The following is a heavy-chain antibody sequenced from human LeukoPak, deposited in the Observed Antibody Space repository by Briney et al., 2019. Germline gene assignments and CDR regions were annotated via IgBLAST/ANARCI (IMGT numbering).Heavy chain of an antibody. CDR3: ARDPDYYDSSGYSDDAFDI. J-gene: IGHJ3*02. D-gene: IGHD3-22*01. CDR1: GFTFSSDS. V-gene: IGHV3-21*01. Sequence: GGSLRLSCAASGFTFSSDSMNSFRQAPGKGLEWVSSISSSSSYIYYADSVKGRFTISRDNAKNSLYLQMNSLRAEDTAVYYCARDPDYYDSSGYSDDAFDIWGQGTMVTVSS. CDR2: ISSSSSYI.